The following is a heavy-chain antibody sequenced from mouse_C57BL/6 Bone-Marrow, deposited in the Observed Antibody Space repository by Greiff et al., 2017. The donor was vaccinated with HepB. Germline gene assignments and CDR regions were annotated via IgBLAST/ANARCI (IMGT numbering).Heavy chain of an antibody. D-gene: IGHD1-1*01. J-gene: IGHJ3*01. CDR3: AIPFYYYGSRGGFAY. V-gene: IGHV3-1*01. CDR2: ISYSGST. CDR1: GYSITSGYD. Sequence: EVKLMESGPGMVKPSQSLSLTCTVTGYSITSGYDWHWIRHFPGNKLEWMGYISYSGSTNYNPSLKSRISITHDTSKNHFFLKLNSVTTEDTATYYCAIPFYYYGSRGGFAYWGQGTLVTVSA.